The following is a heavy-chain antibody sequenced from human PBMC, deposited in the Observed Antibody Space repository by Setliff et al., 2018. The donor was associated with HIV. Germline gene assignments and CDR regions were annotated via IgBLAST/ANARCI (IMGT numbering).Heavy chain of an antibody. CDR2: MYTTVDA. V-gene: IGHV4-4*07. Sequence: PSETLSLTCTVTGASVGNYFWSWIRQSAGMGLEWIGRMYTTVDAAYNLSLKSRVIMSVDTSKNQISLKLTSVTAADTAMYYCARDPAIYFDFWGQGVLVTVSS. CDR1: GASVGNYF. CDR3: ARDPAIYFDF. D-gene: IGHD2-2*01. J-gene: IGHJ4*02.